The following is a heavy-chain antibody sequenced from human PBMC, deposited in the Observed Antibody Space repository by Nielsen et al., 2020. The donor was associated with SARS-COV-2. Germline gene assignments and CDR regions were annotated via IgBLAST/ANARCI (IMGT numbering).Heavy chain of an antibody. Sequence: SLKISCAASGFTFDDYAMHWVRQAPGKGLEWVSGISWNSGSIGYADSVKGRFTISRDNAKNSLYLQMNSLRAEDTALYYCASLTGSDYYYGMDVWGQGTTVTVSS. CDR3: ASLTGSDYYYGMDV. J-gene: IGHJ6*02. CDR1: GFTFDDYA. V-gene: IGHV3-9*01. D-gene: IGHD3-9*01. CDR2: ISWNSGSI.